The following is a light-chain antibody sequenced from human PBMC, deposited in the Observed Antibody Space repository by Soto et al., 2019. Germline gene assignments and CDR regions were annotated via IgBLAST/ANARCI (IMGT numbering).Light chain of an antibody. V-gene: IGKV1-9*01. CDR3: QQLQRTPFT. Sequence: PLTQSPSSLSASVGDRVTITCRASQDVSRYLAWYQQKAGKAPKLLIYGASTLQSGVPSRFSGFGSGTEFTLTIRSLQPEDFATYHCQQLQRTPFTFGPGTTVDV. CDR1: QDVSRY. CDR2: GAS. J-gene: IGKJ3*01.